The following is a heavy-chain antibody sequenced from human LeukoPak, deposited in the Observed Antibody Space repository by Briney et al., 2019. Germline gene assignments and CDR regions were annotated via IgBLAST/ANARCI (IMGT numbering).Heavy chain of an antibody. CDR2: ISGSGGSA. CDR3: AKHLGSGWSRYYFDY. V-gene: IGHV3-23*01. Sequence: GGSLRLSCAASGFTFGTYAMSWVRQAPGKGLEWVSTISGSGGSAYYADSVKGRFTISRDNSKNTLCLQMNSLRADATAVYYCAKHLGSGWSRYYFDYWGQGTLVTVSS. D-gene: IGHD6-19*01. CDR1: GFTFGTYA. J-gene: IGHJ4*02.